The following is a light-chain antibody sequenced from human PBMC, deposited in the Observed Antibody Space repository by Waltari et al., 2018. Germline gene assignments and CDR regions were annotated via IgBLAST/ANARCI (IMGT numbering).Light chain of an antibody. Sequence: EIVLTQSLDFQSVTPKEKVTITCRASESIGNYLHWYQQKPDQSPKLLIKYASQSFSGVSSRFSGSGSGTDFTLTINGLEAEDAAMYYCHQSSSLPYSFGQGTKLEIK. CDR1: ESIGNY. CDR2: YAS. V-gene: IGKV6-21*01. J-gene: IGKJ2*03. CDR3: HQSSSLPYS.